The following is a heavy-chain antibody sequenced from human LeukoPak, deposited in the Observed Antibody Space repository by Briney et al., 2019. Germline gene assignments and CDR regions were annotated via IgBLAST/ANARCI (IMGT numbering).Heavy chain of an antibody. Sequence: SETLSLTCTVSGGSIRSYYWSWIRQPPGKGLEWIGYIYYSGSTNYNPSLKSRVTMSIDTSKNQFSLKLSSVTAADTAVYYCARDYYDSSGYYYALWGQGTLVTVSS. J-gene: IGHJ4*02. CDR3: ARDYYDSSGYYYAL. V-gene: IGHV4-59*12. D-gene: IGHD3-22*01. CDR2: IYYSGST. CDR1: GGSIRSYY.